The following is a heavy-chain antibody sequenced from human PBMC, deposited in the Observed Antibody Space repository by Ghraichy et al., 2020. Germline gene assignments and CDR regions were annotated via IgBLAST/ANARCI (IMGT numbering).Heavy chain of an antibody. CDR3: VVRFGELPALDFDY. CDR2: ISAYNGNT. CDR1: GYTFTSYG. Sequence: ASVKVSCKASGYTFTSYGISWVRQAPGQGLECMGWISAYNGNTNYAQKLQGRVTMTTDTSTSTAYMELRSLRSDDTAVYYCVVRFGELPALDFDYWGQGTLVTVSS. V-gene: IGHV1-18*01. D-gene: IGHD3-10*01. J-gene: IGHJ4*02.